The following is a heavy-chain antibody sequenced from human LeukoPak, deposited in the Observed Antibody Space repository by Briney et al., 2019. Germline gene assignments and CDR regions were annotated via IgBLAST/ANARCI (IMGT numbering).Heavy chain of an antibody. V-gene: IGHV2-5*01. CDR1: GFSLSTSGVG. CDR3: AHSHTYYYGSGSFDY. CDR2: IYWNDDK. D-gene: IGHD3-10*01. J-gene: IGHJ4*02. Sequence: ESGPTLVNPTQTPTLTCTFSGFSLSTSGVGVGWIRQPPGKALEWLALIYWNDDKRYSPSPKSRLTITKDTSKNQVVLTMTNMDPVDTATYYCAHSHTYYYGSGSFDYWGQGTLVTVSS.